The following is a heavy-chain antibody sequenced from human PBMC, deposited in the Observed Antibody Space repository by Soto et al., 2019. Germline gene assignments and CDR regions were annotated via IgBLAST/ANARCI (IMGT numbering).Heavy chain of an antibody. Sequence: ASVKVSCKAPGYTFTGYYMHWVRQAPGQGLEWMGWINPNSGGTNYAQKFQGRVTMTRDTSISTAYMELSRMRSDDTAVYYCARTPIRYVDWYYNMDVWGQGTTVTVSS. CDR2: INPNSGGT. V-gene: IGHV1-2*02. CDR3: ARTPIRYVDWYYNMDV. J-gene: IGHJ6*02. CDR1: GYTFTGYY. D-gene: IGHD3-9*01.